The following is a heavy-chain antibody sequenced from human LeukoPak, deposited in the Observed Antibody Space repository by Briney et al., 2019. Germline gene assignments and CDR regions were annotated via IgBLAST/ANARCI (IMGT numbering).Heavy chain of an antibody. J-gene: IGHJ4*02. V-gene: IGHV4-30-2*01. CDR3: ARPLADSSGYFDY. CDR1: GGSISSGGYS. D-gene: IGHD3-22*01. Sequence: SETLSLTCAVSGGSISSGGYSWSWIRQPPGKGLEWIGYIYHSGSTYYNPSLKSRVTISVDRSKNQFSLKLSSVTAADTAVYYCARPLADSSGYFDYWGQGTLVTVSS. CDR2: IYHSGST.